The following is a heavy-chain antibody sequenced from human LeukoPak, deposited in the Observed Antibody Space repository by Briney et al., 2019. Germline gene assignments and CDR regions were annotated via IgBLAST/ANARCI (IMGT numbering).Heavy chain of an antibody. V-gene: IGHV3-23*01. CDR3: AKGSGNGYGSGPFDY. D-gene: IGHD3-10*01. J-gene: IGHJ4*02. CDR2: IGGSGDRT. CDR1: GFTFKIYG. Sequence: GGTLRLSCGASGFTFKIYGMNWVRQAPGKGLEWVSGIGGSGDRTYYADSVKGRFTISRDNFKNTMYLQMSSLRAEDTALYYCAKGSGNGYGSGPFDYWGQGALVTVSS.